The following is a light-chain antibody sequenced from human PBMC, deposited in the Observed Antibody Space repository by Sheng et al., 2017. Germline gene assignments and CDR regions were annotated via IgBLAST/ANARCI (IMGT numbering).Light chain of an antibody. J-gene: IGLJ3*02. CDR2: DND. CDR3: GTWDSSLSAGV. V-gene: IGLV1-51*01. Sequence: QPPSVSAAPGQKVTISCSGSSSNIGNNYVSWYQQIPGTAPKLLIYDNDKRPSGIPDRFSGSQSGTSATLGITGLQTGDEADYYCGTWDSSLSAGVFGGGTKLTVL. CDR1: SSNIGNNY.